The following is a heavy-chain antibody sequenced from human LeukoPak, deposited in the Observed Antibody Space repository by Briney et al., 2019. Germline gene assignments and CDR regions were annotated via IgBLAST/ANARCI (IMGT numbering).Heavy chain of an antibody. V-gene: IGHV3-7*01. CDR2: IKEDGSRK. Sequence: GGSLRPSCAASGFTFNNYWMSWVRQAPGKGLEWLANIKEDGSRKYYVDSVKGRFTISRDNAKKSLFLQMNSLRAEDTAVYYCARDGVTSSVDYWGQGTLVTVSS. D-gene: IGHD2-21*02. CDR1: GFTFNNYW. CDR3: ARDGVTSSVDY. J-gene: IGHJ4*02.